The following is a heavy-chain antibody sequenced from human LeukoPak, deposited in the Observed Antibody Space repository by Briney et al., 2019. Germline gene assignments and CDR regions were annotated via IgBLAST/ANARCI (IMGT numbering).Heavy chain of an antibody. CDR3: ARLEMATMYFDY. CDR1: GFTVSSNY. J-gene: IGHJ4*02. V-gene: IGHV3-53*01. CDR2: IYSGGST. D-gene: IGHD5-24*01. Sequence: PGGSLRLSCAASGFTVSSNYMSWVRQAPGKGLEWVSVIYSGGSTYYADSVKGRLTISRDNSKNTLYLQMNSLRAEDTAVYYCARLEMATMYFDYWGQGTLVTVSS.